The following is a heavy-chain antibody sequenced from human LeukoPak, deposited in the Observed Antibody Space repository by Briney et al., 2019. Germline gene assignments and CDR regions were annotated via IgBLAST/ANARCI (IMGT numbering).Heavy chain of an antibody. J-gene: IGHJ4*02. Sequence: SETLSLTCTVPGGSISSSSYYWGWIRQPPGKGLEWIGSIYYSGSTYYNPSLKSRVTISVDTSKNQFSLKLSSVTAADTAVYYCARGSKSSSWKEWGQGTLVTVSS. D-gene: IGHD6-6*01. CDR3: ARGSKSSSWKE. CDR1: GGSISSSSYY. CDR2: IYYSGST. V-gene: IGHV4-39*07.